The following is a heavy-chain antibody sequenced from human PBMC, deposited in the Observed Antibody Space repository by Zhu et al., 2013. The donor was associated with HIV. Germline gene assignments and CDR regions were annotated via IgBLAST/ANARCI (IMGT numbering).Heavy chain of an antibody. CDR2: INRSGTST. V-gene: IGHV1-46*01. CDR3: IFADNSSYFDY. CDR1: GYTFTNYY. Sequence: QVQLVQSGAEVKKPGASVKVSCKASGYTFTNYYILWVRQAPGQGLEWMGIINRSGTSTTYAQKFQGRVTMTRDTSRSTVFMEMSSLRSEDTAMYYCIFADNSSYFDYWGQGTLVTVSS. D-gene: IGHD6-13*01. J-gene: IGHJ4*02.